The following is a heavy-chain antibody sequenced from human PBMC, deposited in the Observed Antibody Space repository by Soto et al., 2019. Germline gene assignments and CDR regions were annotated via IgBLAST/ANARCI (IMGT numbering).Heavy chain of an antibody. Sequence: GGSLRLSCAASGFTFSSYWMSWVRQAPGKGLEWVANIKQDGSEKYYVDSVKGRFTISRDNSKNVLYLQMNSLRVDDTALYFCARGLGGYEILRGGDYYYAMDVWGQGITVTVSS. J-gene: IGHJ6*02. D-gene: IGHD3-9*01. CDR1: GFTFSSYW. V-gene: IGHV3-7*01. CDR2: IKQDGSEK. CDR3: ARGLGGYEILRGGDYYYAMDV.